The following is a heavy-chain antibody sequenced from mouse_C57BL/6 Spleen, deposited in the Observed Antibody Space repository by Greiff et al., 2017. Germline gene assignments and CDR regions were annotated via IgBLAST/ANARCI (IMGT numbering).Heavy chain of an antibody. CDR3: ARKEGSIYYDSVGAMDY. J-gene: IGHJ4*01. CDR1: GYTFTSYW. V-gene: IGHV1-72*01. CDR2: IDPNSGGT. D-gene: IGHD2-4*01. Sequence: VQLQQPGAELVKPGASVKLSCKASGYTFTSYWMHWVKQRPGRGLEWIGRIDPNSGGTKYNEKFKSKATLTVDKPSSTAYMQLSSLTSEDSAVYYCARKEGSIYYDSVGAMDYWGQGTSDTSSS.